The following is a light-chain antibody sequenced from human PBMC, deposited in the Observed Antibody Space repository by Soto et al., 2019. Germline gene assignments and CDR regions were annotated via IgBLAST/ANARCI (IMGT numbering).Light chain of an antibody. Sequence: DIQMTQSPSTLSASVGDRVTITCRASQSISSWLAWYQQKPGKAPKLLIYDAFSLESGVPSRFSGSGSGTEFTLTISSLQPDDFATYYCQQYNSYSPTWTFGQGTKV. CDR3: QQYNSYSPTWT. J-gene: IGKJ1*01. CDR2: DAF. V-gene: IGKV1-5*01. CDR1: QSISSW.